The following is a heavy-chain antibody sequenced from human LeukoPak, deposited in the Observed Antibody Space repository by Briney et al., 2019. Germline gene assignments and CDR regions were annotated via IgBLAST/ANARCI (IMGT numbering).Heavy chain of an antibody. CDR1: GFTFSPYW. CDR2: IKSAGST. J-gene: IGHJ6*02. CDR3: ARDKTYVMDV. Sequence: GGSLRLSCAASGFTFSPYWMHWVRRAPGKGLVWVSLIKSAGSTTYADSVTGRFTISRDNAKNTLYLQMNSLTAEDTGVYYCARDKTYVMDVWGQGTTVIVS. V-gene: IGHV3-74*03.